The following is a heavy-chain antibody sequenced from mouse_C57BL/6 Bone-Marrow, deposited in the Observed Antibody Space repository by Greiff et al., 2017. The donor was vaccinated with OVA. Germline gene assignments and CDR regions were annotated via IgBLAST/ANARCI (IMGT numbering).Heavy chain of an antibody. J-gene: IGHJ2*01. Sequence: QVQLQQSGAELVRPGSSVKLSCKASGYTFTSYWMHWVKQRPIQGLEWIGNIDPSDSETHYNQKFKDKATLTVDKSSSTAYMQLSSLTSEDSAVYYCARDSNYPYYFDYWGQGTTLTVSS. CDR3: ARDSNYPYYFDY. CDR1: GYTFTSYW. CDR2: IDPSDSET. V-gene: IGHV1-52*01. D-gene: IGHD2-5*01.